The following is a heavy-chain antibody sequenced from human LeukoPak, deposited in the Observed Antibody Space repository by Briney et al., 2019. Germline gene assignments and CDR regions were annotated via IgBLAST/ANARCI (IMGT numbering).Heavy chain of an antibody. D-gene: IGHD6-13*01. CDR3: ARVKHSSSLGYEYFQH. CDR2: ISSSSSTI. Sequence: PGXSLRLSCAASGFTFSSYSMNWVRQAPGKGLEWVSYISSSSSTIYYADSVKGRLTIYRDNDKNSMYMEMNRLRAEDTAVYYCARVKHSSSLGYEYFQHWGQGTLVTVSS. V-gene: IGHV3-48*01. CDR1: GFTFSSYS. J-gene: IGHJ1*01.